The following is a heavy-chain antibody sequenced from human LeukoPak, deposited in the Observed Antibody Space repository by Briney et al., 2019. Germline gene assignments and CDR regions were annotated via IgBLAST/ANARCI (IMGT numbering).Heavy chain of an antibody. CDR2: IYHSGST. J-gene: IGHJ5*02. V-gene: IGHV4-59*12. D-gene: IGHD2-2*01. CDR1: GGSISSYY. Sequence: SETLSLTCTVSGGSISSYYWSWIRQPPGKGLEWIGYIYHSGSTYYNPSLKSRVTISVDRSKNQFSLKLSSVTAADTAVYYCAREKFVVVPAAIGRGINWFDPWGQGTLVTVSS. CDR3: AREKFVVVPAAIGRGINWFDP.